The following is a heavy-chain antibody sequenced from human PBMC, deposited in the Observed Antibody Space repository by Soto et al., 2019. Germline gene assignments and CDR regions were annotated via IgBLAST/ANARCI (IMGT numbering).Heavy chain of an antibody. V-gene: IGHV3-53*04. Sequence: SGGSLRLSCAASGFTVSSNYMSGVRQAPGKGLEWVSVIYSGGSTYYADSVKGRFTISRHNSKNTLYLQMNSLRAEDTAVYYCARLSRSSGDAFDIWGQGTMVTVSS. D-gene: IGHD6-6*01. CDR1: GFTVSSNY. J-gene: IGHJ3*02. CDR3: ARLSRSSGDAFDI. CDR2: IYSGGST.